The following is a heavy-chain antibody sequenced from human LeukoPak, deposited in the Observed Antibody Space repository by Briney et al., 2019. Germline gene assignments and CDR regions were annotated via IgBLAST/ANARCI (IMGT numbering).Heavy chain of an antibody. D-gene: IGHD3-9*01. CDR2: IDPSDSYT. Sequence: LGESLKISCKGSGYSFTSYWISWVRQMPGKGLEWMGRIDPSDSYTNYSPSFQGHVTISADKSISTAYLQWSSLKASDTAMYYWARRYDFLPGYIDSWAQGPLVTVPS. CDR3: ARRYDFLPGYIDS. V-gene: IGHV5-10-1*01. J-gene: IGHJ4*02. CDR1: GYSFTSYW.